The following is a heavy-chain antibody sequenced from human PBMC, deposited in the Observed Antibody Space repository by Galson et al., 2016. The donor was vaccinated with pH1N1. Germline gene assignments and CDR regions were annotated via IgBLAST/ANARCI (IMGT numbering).Heavy chain of an antibody. CDR1: GFPFSHYY. CDR3: ARDHFGWAFDV. Sequence: SLRLSCAASGFPFSHYYMGWIRQAPGKGLEWISYISGSDTTIYYADSVRGRFTISRDNAQNSLYLHMNSLRAEDTAVYYCARDHFGWAFDVWGQGPMVTVSP. V-gene: IGHV3-11*01. CDR2: ISGSDTTI. D-gene: IGHD3-10*01. J-gene: IGHJ3*01.